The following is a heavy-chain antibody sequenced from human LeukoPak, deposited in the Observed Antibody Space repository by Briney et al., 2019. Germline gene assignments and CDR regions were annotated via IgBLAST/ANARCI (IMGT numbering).Heavy chain of an antibody. V-gene: IGHV4-34*01. Sequence: KPSETLSLTCAVYGGSFSGYYWSWIRQPPGKGLEWIGEINHSGSTNYNPSLKSRVTISVDTSKNQFSLKLSSVTAADTAVYYCARGKSYCSGGSCYETMIDYWGQGTLVTVSS. CDR2: INHSGST. J-gene: IGHJ4*02. D-gene: IGHD2-15*01. CDR1: GGSFSGYY. CDR3: ARGKSYCSGGSCYETMIDY.